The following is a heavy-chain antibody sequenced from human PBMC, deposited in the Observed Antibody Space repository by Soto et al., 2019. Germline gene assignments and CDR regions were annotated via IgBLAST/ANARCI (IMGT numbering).Heavy chain of an antibody. CDR1: GFTFSSYG. V-gene: IGHV3-30*18. CDR2: ISYDGSNK. Sequence: LRLSCAASGFTFSSYGMHWVRQAPGKGLEWVAVISYDGSNKYYADSVKGRFTISRDNSKNTLYLQMNSLRAEDTAVYYCAKDLREAAGKAYYYYYGMDVWGQGTTVTVSS. D-gene: IGHD6-13*01. J-gene: IGHJ6*02. CDR3: AKDLREAAGKAYYYYYGMDV.